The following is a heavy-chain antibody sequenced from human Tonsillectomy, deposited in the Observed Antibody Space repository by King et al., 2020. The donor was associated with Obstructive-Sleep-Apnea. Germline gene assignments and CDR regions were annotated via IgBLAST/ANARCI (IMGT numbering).Heavy chain of an antibody. D-gene: IGHD4-23*01. CDR3: ARVSLDYGGNPDYWYLDL. Sequence: QLQESGPGLVKPSETLSLTCTVSGGFITSHYWSWMRQPPGKGLEWIGYIYYSGSTNYNPSLKSRVTISIDASNNQFSVKLSSVTAADTAVYYWARVSLDYGGNPDYWYLDLWGRGTLVTVSS. J-gene: IGHJ2*01. V-gene: IGHV4-59*11. CDR2: IYYSGST. CDR1: GGFITSHY.